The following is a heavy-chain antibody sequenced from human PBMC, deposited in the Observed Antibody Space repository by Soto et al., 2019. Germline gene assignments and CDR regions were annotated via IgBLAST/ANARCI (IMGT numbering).Heavy chain of an antibody. CDR2: IYYTGST. V-gene: IGHV4-59*01. CDR3: ATFNWYFDL. J-gene: IGHJ2*01. CDR1: GGSISSYF. Sequence: QVQLQESGPGLVKPSETLSLTCTVSGGSISSYFWSWIRQPPGKGLEWIGYIYYTGSTNYNPSLESRVTISVDTSKNQFSLQLSSVTAADTAVYYCATFNWYFDLWGRGTLVTVSS.